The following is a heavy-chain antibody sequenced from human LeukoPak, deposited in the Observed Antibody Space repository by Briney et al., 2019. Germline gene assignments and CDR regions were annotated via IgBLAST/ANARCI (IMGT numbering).Heavy chain of an antibody. CDR3: ARTDGDWGSYYHY. D-gene: IGHD3-16*01. CDR2: IYSGGTT. J-gene: IGHJ4*02. V-gene: IGHV3-53*01. CDR1: DFTVGRNY. Sequence: GGSLRLSCAASDFTVGRNYMSWVRQAPGKGLEWVSVIYSGGTTKYADSVKGRFTISRDNSRNTLYLQMNSLRVEDTALYYCARTDGDWGSYYHYWGQGTLVTVSS.